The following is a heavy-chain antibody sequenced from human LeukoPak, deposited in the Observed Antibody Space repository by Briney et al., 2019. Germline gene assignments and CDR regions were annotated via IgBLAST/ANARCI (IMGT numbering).Heavy chain of an antibody. CDR2: ISAYNGNT. Sequence: ASVKVSCKASGYTFTSYGISWVRQAPGQGLEWMGWISAYNGNTNYAQKLQGRVTMTTDTSTSTAYMELRSLRPDDTAVYYCARVAYYDSSGYFDYWGQGTLVTVSS. D-gene: IGHD3-22*01. CDR3: ARVAYYDSSGYFDY. V-gene: IGHV1-18*01. J-gene: IGHJ4*02. CDR1: GYTFTSYG.